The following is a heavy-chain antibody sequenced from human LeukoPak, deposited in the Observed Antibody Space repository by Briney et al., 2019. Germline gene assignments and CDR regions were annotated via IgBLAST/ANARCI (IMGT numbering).Heavy chain of an antibody. CDR1: GFTVSSNY. J-gene: IGHJ4*02. Sequence: GSLRLSCAASGFTVSSNYMSWIRQPPGKGLEWIGEINHSGSTNYNPSLKSRVTISVDTSKNQFSLKLSSVTAADTAVYYCARGHSNYYFDYWGQGTLVTVSS. V-gene: IGHV4-34*01. CDR3: ARGHSNYYFDY. CDR2: INHSGST. D-gene: IGHD4-11*01.